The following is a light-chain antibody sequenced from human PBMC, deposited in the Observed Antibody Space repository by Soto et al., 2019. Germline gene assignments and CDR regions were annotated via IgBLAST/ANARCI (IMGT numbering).Light chain of an antibody. Sequence: IVMTQSPAILSVSPGERVTLSCRASQSVSTDLAWYQQKPGQPPRILIYAASTRATGIPDRFSGSGAGTDFTLAISGLQPEDVAVYYCQQYNTWWTFGQGTRVEIK. CDR3: QQYNTWWT. CDR2: AAS. J-gene: IGKJ1*01. CDR1: QSVSTD. V-gene: IGKV3-15*01.